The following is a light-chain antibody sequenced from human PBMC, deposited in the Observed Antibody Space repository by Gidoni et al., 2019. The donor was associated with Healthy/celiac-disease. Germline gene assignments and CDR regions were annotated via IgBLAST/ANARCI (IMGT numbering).Light chain of an antibody. V-gene: IGLV2-14*03. CDR2: DVR. J-gene: IGLJ2*01. CDR3: SSYTSSSTSVV. CDR1: SSDVDGYNY. Sequence: QSALPQPASVSGSPGQSITISCTGTSSDVDGYNYVPWHQQHPGKAPKLLIYDVRNRPSGVSDRFSGSKSGNTASLTISGLQAEDEADYYCSSYTSSSTSVVFGGGTKLTVL.